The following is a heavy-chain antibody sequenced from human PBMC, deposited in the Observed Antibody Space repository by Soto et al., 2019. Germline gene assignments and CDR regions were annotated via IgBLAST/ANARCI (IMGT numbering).Heavy chain of an antibody. CDR1: GFTFSSYG. J-gene: IGHJ4*02. CDR3: ARDTGVSIAARVASNFDY. D-gene: IGHD6-6*01. Sequence: GGSLRLSCAASGFTFSSYGMHWVRQAPGKGLEWVAVIWYDGSNKYYADSVKGRFTISRDNSKNTLYLQMNSLRAEDTAVYYCARDTGVSIAARVASNFDYWGQGTLVTVSS. CDR2: IWYDGSNK. V-gene: IGHV3-33*01.